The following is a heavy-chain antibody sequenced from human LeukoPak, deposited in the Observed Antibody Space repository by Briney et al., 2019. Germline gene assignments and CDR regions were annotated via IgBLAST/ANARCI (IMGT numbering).Heavy chain of an antibody. D-gene: IGHD3-3*01. Sequence: GGSLRLSCTASGFIFGDHAMSWVRQAAGKGLEWVGIIRSKAYGGTTEYAASVKGRFTVSRDDSKSIAYLQMNSLKTEDTAVYYCSRDFGVVSPYYFDYWGQGTLVTVSS. J-gene: IGHJ4*02. CDR2: IRSKAYGGTT. V-gene: IGHV3-49*04. CDR1: GFIFGDHA. CDR3: SRDFGVVSPYYFDY.